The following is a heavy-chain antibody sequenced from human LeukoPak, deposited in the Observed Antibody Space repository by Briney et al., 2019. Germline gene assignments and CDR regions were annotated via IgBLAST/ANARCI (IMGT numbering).Heavy chain of an antibody. CDR3: ARGGGLIVVVPAATAFDP. D-gene: IGHD2-2*01. V-gene: IGHV1-46*01. J-gene: IGHJ5*02. Sequence: EASVEVSCKASGYTFTSYYMHWVRQAPGQGLEWMGIINPSGGSTSYAQKFQGRVTMTRDTSTSTVYMELSSLRSEDTAVYYCARGGGLIVVVPAATAFDPWGQGTLVTVSS. CDR1: GYTFTSYY. CDR2: INPSGGST.